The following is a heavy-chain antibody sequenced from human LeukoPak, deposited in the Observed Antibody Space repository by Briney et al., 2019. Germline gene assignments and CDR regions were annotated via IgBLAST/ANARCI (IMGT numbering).Heavy chain of an antibody. CDR3: ATRDIVVVVAATLVDY. CDR1: GFTFSSYA. J-gene: IGHJ4*02. V-gene: IGHV3-23*01. Sequence: PGGSLILSCAASGFTFSSYAMSWVRQAPGKVLEWVAAISGSGGSTYYADSVKGRFTISRDYSKNTLYLQMNSLRAEDTAVYYCATRDIVVVVAATLVDYWGQGSLVTVSS. D-gene: IGHD2-15*01. CDR2: ISGSGGST.